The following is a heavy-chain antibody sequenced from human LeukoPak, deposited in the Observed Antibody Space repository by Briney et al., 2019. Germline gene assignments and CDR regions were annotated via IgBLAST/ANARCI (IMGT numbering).Heavy chain of an antibody. CDR1: GFTFSSYG. Sequence: GGSLRLSCATSGFTFSSYGMHWVRQAPGKGLEWVAVISYDGSNKYSADSVKGRFTISRDNSKNTLYLQMNSLRAEDTAVYYCAKGEGVEMATIFYWGQGTLVTVSS. CDR2: ISYDGSNK. V-gene: IGHV3-30*18. J-gene: IGHJ4*02. D-gene: IGHD5-24*01. CDR3: AKGEGVEMATIFY.